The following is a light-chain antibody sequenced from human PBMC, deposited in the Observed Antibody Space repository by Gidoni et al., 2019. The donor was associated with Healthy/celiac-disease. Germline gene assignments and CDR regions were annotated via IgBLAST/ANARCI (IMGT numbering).Light chain of an antibody. V-gene: IGKV3-11*01. Sequence: EIVLTQSPATLSLSPGERATLSSRASQSVSSYISWYQQTPGQAPRLLIYDASNRATGIPARFSGSGSGTDFTLTISSLEPEDFAVYYCQQRSNWPPITFGQGTRLEIK. CDR3: QQRSNWPPIT. J-gene: IGKJ5*01. CDR1: QSVSSY. CDR2: DAS.